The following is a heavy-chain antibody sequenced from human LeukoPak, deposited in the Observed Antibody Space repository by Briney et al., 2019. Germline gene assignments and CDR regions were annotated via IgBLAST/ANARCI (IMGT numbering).Heavy chain of an antibody. D-gene: IGHD3-10*01. CDR3: ARGRERVRGYFDY. Sequence: GGSLRLSCAASGFTFSSYWMSWVRQAPGKGLEWVANIKQDGSEKYYVDSVKGRFTISRDNAKNSLYLQMNSLRAEDTAVYYCARGRERVRGYFDYWGQGTLVTVSS. CDR1: GFTFSSYW. J-gene: IGHJ4*02. V-gene: IGHV3-7*01. CDR2: IKQDGSEK.